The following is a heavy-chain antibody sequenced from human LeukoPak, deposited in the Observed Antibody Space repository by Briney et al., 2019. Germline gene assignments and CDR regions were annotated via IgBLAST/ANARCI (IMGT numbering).Heavy chain of an antibody. D-gene: IGHD3-3*01. J-gene: IGHJ6*03. V-gene: IGHV4-59*01. CDR3: AREKGVYYDFWSAHMDV. CDR2: IYYSGST. Sequence: SETLSLTCTVSGGSISSYYWSWIRQPPGKGLEWIGYIYYSGSTNYNPSLKSRVTVSVDTSKNQFSLKLSSVTAADTAVYYCAREKGVYYDFWSAHMDVWGKGTTVTVPS. CDR1: GGSISSYY.